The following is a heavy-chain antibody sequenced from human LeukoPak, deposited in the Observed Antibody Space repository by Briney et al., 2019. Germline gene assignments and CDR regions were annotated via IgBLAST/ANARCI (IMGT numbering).Heavy chain of an antibody. Sequence: SETLSLTCAVYGGSFSGYYWSWIRQPPGKGLEWTGEINHSGSTNYNPSLKSRVTISVDTSKNQFSLKLSSVTAADTAVYYCAAHCSSTSCYVFDYWGQGTLVTVSS. V-gene: IGHV4-34*01. CDR1: GGSFSGYY. J-gene: IGHJ4*02. D-gene: IGHD2-2*01. CDR3: AAHCSSTSCYVFDY. CDR2: INHSGST.